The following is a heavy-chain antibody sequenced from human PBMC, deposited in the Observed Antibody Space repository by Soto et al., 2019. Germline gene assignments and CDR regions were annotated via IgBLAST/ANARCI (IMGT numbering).Heavy chain of an antibody. J-gene: IGHJ4*02. CDR3: ARDRSRRRSSRWLRLDY. V-gene: IGHV1-69*01. CDR2: ISPYFGNA. D-gene: IGHD6-13*01. CDR1: GSGFTSYG. Sequence: VNLALTGSGSGFTSYGIIWLRQAHGQGLEWMGWISPYFGNANYAQKFHGRVTITADESTSTAYMELSSLRSEDTAVYYCARDRSRRRSSRWLRLDYWGQRTLVNVSS.